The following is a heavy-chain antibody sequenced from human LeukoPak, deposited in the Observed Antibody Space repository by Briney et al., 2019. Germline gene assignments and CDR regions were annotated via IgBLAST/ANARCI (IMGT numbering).Heavy chain of an antibody. V-gene: IGHV1-2*02. CDR3: ARPQFSIAAAVSYNWFDP. CDR2: INPNSGGT. J-gene: IGHJ5*02. D-gene: IGHD6-13*01. Sequence: ASVKVSCKASGYTFTGYYMHWVRQAPGQGLEWMGWINPNSGGTNYAQKFQGRVTMTRDTPISTAYMELSRLRSDDTAVYYCARPQFSIAAAVSYNWFDPWGQGTLVTVSS. CDR1: GYTFTGYY.